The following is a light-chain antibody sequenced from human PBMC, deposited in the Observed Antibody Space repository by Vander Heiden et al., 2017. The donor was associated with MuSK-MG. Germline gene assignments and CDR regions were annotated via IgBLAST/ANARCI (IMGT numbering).Light chain of an antibody. CDR2: DAS. CDR1: QSVSSSY. CDR3: QQYGSSPQLT. Sequence: EIVLTQSPATLSLSPGERATLSCRASQSVSSSYLAWYQQKPGLAPRLLIYDASSGSGTDFTLTISRRQPEDFAVYYCQQYGSSPQLTFGGGTKVEIK. J-gene: IGKJ4*01. V-gene: IGKV3D-20*01.